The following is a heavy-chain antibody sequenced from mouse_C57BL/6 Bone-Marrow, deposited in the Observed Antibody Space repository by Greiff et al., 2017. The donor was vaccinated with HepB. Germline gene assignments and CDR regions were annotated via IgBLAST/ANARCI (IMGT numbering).Heavy chain of an antibody. V-gene: IGHV5-6*01. Sequence: EVKLVESGGDLVKPGGSLKLSCAASGFTFSSYGMSWVRQTPDKRLEWVATISSGGSYTYYPDSVKGRFTISRDNAKNTLYLQMSSLKSEDTPMYYCARHIYYYGSSLDYWGQGTTLIVSS. D-gene: IGHD1-1*01. CDR3: ARHIYYYGSSLDY. CDR2: ISSGGSYT. CDR1: GFTFSSYG. J-gene: IGHJ2*01.